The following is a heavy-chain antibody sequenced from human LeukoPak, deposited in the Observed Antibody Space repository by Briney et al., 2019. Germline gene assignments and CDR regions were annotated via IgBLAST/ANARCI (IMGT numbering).Heavy chain of an antibody. Sequence: PGGSLRLSCAASGFTFSSYWMSWVRQAPGKGLEWVANIKQDGSEKYYVDSVKGRFTISRDNANNSLYLQMNSLRADDTAVYSCARDRGGDYEYYYYGMDVWGQGTTVTVSS. V-gene: IGHV3-7*01. CDR1: GFTFSSYW. CDR3: ARDRGGDYEYYYYGMDV. CDR2: IKQDGSEK. D-gene: IGHD2-21*02. J-gene: IGHJ6*02.